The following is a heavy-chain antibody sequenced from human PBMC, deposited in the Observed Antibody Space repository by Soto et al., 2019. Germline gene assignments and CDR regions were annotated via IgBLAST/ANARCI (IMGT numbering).Heavy chain of an antibody. CDR1: GFTFSSYE. CDR2: ISTSSGAI. CDR3: ARDRLSMVGGITYFFDY. D-gene: IGHD3-10*01. Sequence: GSLRLSCEGSGFTFSSYEMNWVRQAPGKGLEWISYISTSSGAIFYADSVKGRFTISRDNSKNSLYLQMNSLRAEDTAVYYCARDRLSMVGGITYFFDYWGQGTPVTVSS. J-gene: IGHJ4*02. V-gene: IGHV3-48*03.